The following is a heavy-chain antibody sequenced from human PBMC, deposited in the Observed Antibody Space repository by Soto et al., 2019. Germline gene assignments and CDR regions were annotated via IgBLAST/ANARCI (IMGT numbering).Heavy chain of an antibody. CDR3: ARDTRYCSGGSCYPDAFDI. D-gene: IGHD2-15*01. J-gene: IGHJ3*02. V-gene: IGHV4-31*03. CDR1: GGSISRGGYY. Sequence: QVQLQESGPGLVKPSQTLSLTCTVSGGSISRGGYYWSWIRQHPGKGLEWIGYIYYSGSTYYNPSLTSRVTISVDTSKNQFSLKLSSVTAADTAVYYCARDTRYCSGGSCYPDAFDIWGQGTMVTVSS. CDR2: IYYSGST.